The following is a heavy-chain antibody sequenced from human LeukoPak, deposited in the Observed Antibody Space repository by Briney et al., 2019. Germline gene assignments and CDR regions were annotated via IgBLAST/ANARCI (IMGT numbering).Heavy chain of an antibody. CDR2: IYYSGST. V-gene: IGHV4-39*07. J-gene: IGHJ5*02. Sequence: SETLSLTCTVSGGSISSSSYYWGWIRQPPGKGLEWIGSIYYSGSTYYNPSLKSRVTISVDTSKNQFSLKLSSVTAADTAVYYCARGEVRVRIAAAVFSAPYYWFDPWGQGTLVTVSS. CDR3: ARGEVRVRIAAAVFSAPYYWFDP. D-gene: IGHD6-13*01. CDR1: GGSISSSSYY.